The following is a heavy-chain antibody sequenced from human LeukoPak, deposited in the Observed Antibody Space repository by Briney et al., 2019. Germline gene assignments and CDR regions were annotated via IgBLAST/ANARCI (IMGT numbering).Heavy chain of an antibody. CDR1: GYSITSGYY. J-gene: IGHJ3*02. CDR3: ARCDFWSGYPDAFDI. D-gene: IGHD3-3*01. CDR2: IYLSGST. Sequence: SETLSLTCGVSGYSITSGYYWAWIRQPPGKGLEWIGNIYLSGSTYYSPSLKIRVTISVDTSKNQFSLKLSSVTAADTAVYYCARCDFWSGYPDAFDIWGQGTMVTVSS. V-gene: IGHV4-38-2*01.